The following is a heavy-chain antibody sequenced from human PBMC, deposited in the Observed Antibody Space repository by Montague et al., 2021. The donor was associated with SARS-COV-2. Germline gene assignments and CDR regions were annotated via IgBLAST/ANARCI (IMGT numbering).Heavy chain of an antibody. CDR2: IYYSGXT. Sequence: TLSLTCTVSGGSISSGGYYWSWIRQHPGRGLEWIGYIYYSGXTXYXXXXKXRVTISVDTSKNQFSLKLSSVTAADTAVYYCARARRGSGSGSYFDILVNWFDPWGQGTLVTVSS. D-gene: IGHD3-10*01. CDR1: GGSISSGGYY. J-gene: IGHJ5*02. CDR3: ARARRGSGSGSYFDILVNWFDP. V-gene: IGHV4-31*03.